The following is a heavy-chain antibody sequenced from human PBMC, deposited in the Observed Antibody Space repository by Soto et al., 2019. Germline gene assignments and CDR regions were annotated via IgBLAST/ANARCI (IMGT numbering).Heavy chain of an antibody. Sequence: LTCTVSGDSIISSDFYWGWVRQPPGKGLEWIGSIFYLGSSYYNPSLKSRVTMSVDTSKNQFSLRLRSVTAADTALYFCARHSLALRKNNWFDPWGQGIMVTVSS. J-gene: IGHJ5*02. CDR1: GDSIISSDFY. V-gene: IGHV4-39*01. CDR2: IFYLGSS. CDR3: ARHSLALRKNNWFDP. D-gene: IGHD3-3*02.